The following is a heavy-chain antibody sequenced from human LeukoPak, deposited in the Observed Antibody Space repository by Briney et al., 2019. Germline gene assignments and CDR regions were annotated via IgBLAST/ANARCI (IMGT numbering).Heavy chain of an antibody. CDR1: GVSISSYY. V-gene: IGHV4-4*07. CDR2: IHTSGST. CDR3: ARRPRGNYYYYMDV. Sequence: SETLSLTCTVSGVSISSYYWSWIRQPAGKGLEWIGRIHTSGSTNYNPSLKSRVTMSVDTSKNQFSLKLSSVTAADTAVYYCARRPRGNYYYYMDVWGKGTTVTISS. J-gene: IGHJ6*03. D-gene: IGHD3-16*01.